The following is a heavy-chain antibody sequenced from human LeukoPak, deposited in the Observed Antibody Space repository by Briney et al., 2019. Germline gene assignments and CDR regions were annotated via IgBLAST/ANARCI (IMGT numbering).Heavy chain of an antibody. CDR3: AREYGDYLQPTAHWYFDL. D-gene: IGHD4-17*01. CDR1: GFTFSSYS. V-gene: IGHV3-48*01. J-gene: IGHJ2*01. Sequence: PTGGSLRLSCAASGFTFSSYSMNWVRQAPGKGLEWVSYISSSSSTIYYADSVKGRFTISRDNAKNSLYLQMNSLRAEDTAVYYCAREYGDYLQPTAHWYFDLWGRGTLVTVSS. CDR2: ISSSSSTI.